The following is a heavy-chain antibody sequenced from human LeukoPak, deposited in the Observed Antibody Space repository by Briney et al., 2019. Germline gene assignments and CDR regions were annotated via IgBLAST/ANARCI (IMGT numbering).Heavy chain of an antibody. Sequence: GGSLRLSCAASGFTFSSYAMSWVRQAPGKGLEWVSFISTSSTYIYYADSVKGRFTMSRDNAKNSLDLQMDSLRVEDTAVYYCATAGGYDDSNWFDPWGQGTLVTVSS. D-gene: IGHD3-16*01. J-gene: IGHJ5*02. V-gene: IGHV3-21*01. CDR3: ATAGGYDDSNWFDP. CDR2: ISTSSTYI. CDR1: GFTFSSYA.